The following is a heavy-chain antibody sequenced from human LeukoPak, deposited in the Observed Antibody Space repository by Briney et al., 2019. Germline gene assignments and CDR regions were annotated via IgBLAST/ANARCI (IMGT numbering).Heavy chain of an antibody. CDR1: GYTFTGYY. J-gene: IGHJ6*03. CDR3: ARLSSIAARTNYYYMDV. D-gene: IGHD6-6*01. V-gene: IGHV1-2*02. Sequence: ASVKVSCKASGYTFTGYYMHWVRQAPGQGLEWMGWINPNSGGTNYAQKFQGRVTMTRDTSISTAYMELSRLRSDDTAVYYCARLSSIAARTNYYYMDVWGKGTTVTVSS. CDR2: INPNSGGT.